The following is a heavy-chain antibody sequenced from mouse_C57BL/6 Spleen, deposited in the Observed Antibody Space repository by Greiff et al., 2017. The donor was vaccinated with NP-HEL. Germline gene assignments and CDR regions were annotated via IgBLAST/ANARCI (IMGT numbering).Heavy chain of an antibody. D-gene: IGHD2-3*01. V-gene: IGHV1-61*01. CDR2: IYPSDSET. CDR3: ARRWFYPAMDY. CDR1: GYTFTSYW. J-gene: IGHJ4*01. Sequence: QVQLQQPGAELVRPGSSVKLSCKASGYTFTSYWMDWVKQRPGQGLEWIGNIYPSDSETHYNQQFKDKATLTVDKSSSTAYMQLSSLTSEDSAVYYCARRWFYPAMDYWGQGTSVTVSS.